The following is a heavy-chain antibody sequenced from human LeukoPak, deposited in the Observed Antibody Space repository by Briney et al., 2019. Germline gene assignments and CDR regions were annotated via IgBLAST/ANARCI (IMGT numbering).Heavy chain of an antibody. CDR3: ARFGYVAAVDV. Sequence: GGSLRLSCAASGFSFSAYWMAWVRQAPGTGLEWVANINPAGSETYYVDPVKGRFSISRDNAKNLVYLQMNSLRAEDTAVYHCARFGYVAAVDVWGQGTPVTVSS. J-gene: IGHJ4*02. CDR2: INPAGSET. D-gene: IGHD2-15*01. V-gene: IGHV3-7*01. CDR1: GFSFSAYW.